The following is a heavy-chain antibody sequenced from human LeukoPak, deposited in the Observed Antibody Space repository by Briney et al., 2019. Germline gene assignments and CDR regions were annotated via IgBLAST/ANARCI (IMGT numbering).Heavy chain of an antibody. Sequence: ASVKVSCKASGYTFTGYYMHWVRQAPGQGLEWMGRINPNSGGTNYAQKFQGRVTMTRDTPISTAYMELSRLRSDDTAVYYCAREFGAAAGTIYYYYGMDVWGQGTTVTVSS. D-gene: IGHD6-13*01. CDR3: AREFGAAAGTIYYYYGMDV. J-gene: IGHJ6*02. CDR2: INPNSGGT. V-gene: IGHV1-2*06. CDR1: GYTFTGYY.